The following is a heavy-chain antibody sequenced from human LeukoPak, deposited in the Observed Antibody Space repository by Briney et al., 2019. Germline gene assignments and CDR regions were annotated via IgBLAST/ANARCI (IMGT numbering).Heavy chain of an antibody. D-gene: IGHD2-2*02. CDR3: ARDLYPYYFDY. CDR1: GFTFSNYW. J-gene: IGHJ4*02. Sequence: PGGSLRLSCAASGFTFSNYWMHWVRQAPGKGLVWVSRMNSDVRSASYADSVKGRFTISRDNAKNTLYLQMNSLRAEDTAVYHCARDLYPYYFDYWGQGTLVTVSS. CDR2: MNSDVRSA. V-gene: IGHV3-74*01.